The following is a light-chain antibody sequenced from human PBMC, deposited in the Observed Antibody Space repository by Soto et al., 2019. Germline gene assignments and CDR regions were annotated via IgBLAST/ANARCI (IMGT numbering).Light chain of an antibody. V-gene: IGLV2-8*01. CDR3: SSYAGSNNFFYV. Sequence: QSVPTQPPSASGSPGQSVTISCTGTSSDVGAYNYVSWYQQHPGKAPKLMIYEVSKRPSGVPDRFSGSKSGNTASLTVSGLQAEDEADYYCSSYAGSNNFFYVLGTGTKVTVL. J-gene: IGLJ1*01. CDR2: EVS. CDR1: SSDVGAYNY.